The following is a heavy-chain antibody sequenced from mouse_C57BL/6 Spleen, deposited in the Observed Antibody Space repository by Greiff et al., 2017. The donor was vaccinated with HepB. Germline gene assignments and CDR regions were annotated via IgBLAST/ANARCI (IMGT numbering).Heavy chain of an antibody. Sequence: EVKLMESGGGLVQPKGSLKLSCAASGFSFNTYAMNWVRQAPGKGLEWVARIRSKSNNYATYYADSVKDRFTISRDDSESMLYLQMNNLKTEDTAMYYCVSYVFAYWGQGTLVTVSA. CDR1: GFSFNTYA. CDR3: VSYVFAY. CDR2: IRSKSNNYAT. V-gene: IGHV10-1*01. J-gene: IGHJ3*01. D-gene: IGHD2-12*01.